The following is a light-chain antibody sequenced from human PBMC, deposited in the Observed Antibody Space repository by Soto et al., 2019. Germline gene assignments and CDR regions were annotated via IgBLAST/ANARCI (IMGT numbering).Light chain of an antibody. CDR3: QQYGSSPRT. CDR2: GAS. CDR1: QSVSGSY. Sequence: EIVLTQSPGTLSLSPGERVTLSCRASQSVSGSYLAWFQQKPGQAPRLLIYGASSRATDIPDRFSGSGSGTDFTLTSSRLEPEDFAVYYCQQYGSSPRTFGQGTKVEIK. J-gene: IGKJ1*01. V-gene: IGKV3-20*01.